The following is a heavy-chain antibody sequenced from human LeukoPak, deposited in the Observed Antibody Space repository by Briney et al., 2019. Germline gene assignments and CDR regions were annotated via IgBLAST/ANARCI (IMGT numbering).Heavy chain of an antibody. V-gene: IGHV3-74*01. CDR2: INSDGRDT. D-gene: IGHD2-21*01. J-gene: IGHJ3*02. CDR3: VRDCCSWDAFDI. CDR1: GFTLTPYL. Sequence: GGSLRLSCEAAGFTLTPYLMHWVRQAPGKGLVWVARINSDGRDTGYADSVKGRLTISRDNAKNTVYLQMNSLRAEDTAVYYCVRDCCSWDAFDIWGQGTMVTVSS.